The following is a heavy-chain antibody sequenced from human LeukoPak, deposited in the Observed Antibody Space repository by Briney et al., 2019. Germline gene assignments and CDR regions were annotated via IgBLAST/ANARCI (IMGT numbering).Heavy chain of an antibody. CDR1: GFTFSSYG. D-gene: IGHD3-10*01. J-gene: IGHJ4*02. Sequence: GRSLRLSCAASGFTFSSYGMHWVRQAPGKGLEWVAVIWYDGSNKYYADSVKGRFTISRDNSKNTLYLQMNSLGAEDTAVYYCARDRTVRGVIRDYFDYWGQGTLVTVSS. CDR3: ARDRTVRGVIRDYFDY. CDR2: IWYDGSNK. V-gene: IGHV3-33*01.